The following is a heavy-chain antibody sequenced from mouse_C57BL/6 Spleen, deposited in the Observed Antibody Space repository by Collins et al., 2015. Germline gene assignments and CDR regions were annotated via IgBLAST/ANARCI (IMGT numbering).Heavy chain of an antibody. Sequence: EVKLEESGGGLVQPGGSMKLSCVASGFTFSNYWMNWVRQSPEKGLEWVAEIRLKSNNYATHYAESVKGRFTISRDDSKSSVYLQMNNLRAEDTGIYYCTRGYGSSFDYWGQGTTLTVSS. D-gene: IGHD1-1*01. CDR3: TRGYGSSFDY. CDR2: IRLKSNNYAT. V-gene: IGHV6-6*02. CDR1: GFTFSNYW. J-gene: IGHJ2*01.